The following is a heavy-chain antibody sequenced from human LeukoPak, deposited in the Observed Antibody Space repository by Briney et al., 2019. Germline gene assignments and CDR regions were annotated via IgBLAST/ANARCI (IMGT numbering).Heavy chain of an antibody. CDR2: ISSSSSYI. V-gene: IGHV3-21*01. CDR3: ARSGYSSALRAFDI. CDR1: RYTFRSYN. D-gene: IGHD6-19*01. Sequence: GGSLRLSCAASRYTFRSYNMNWVRQAPGKGLEWVSSISSSSSYIYYADSVKGRFTISRDNAKHSLYLQMNSLRAEDTAVYDCARSGYSSALRAFDIWGQGTMVTVSS. J-gene: IGHJ3*02.